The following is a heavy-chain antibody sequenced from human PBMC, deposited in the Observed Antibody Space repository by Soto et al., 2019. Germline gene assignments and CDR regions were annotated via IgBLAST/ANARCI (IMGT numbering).Heavy chain of an antibody. D-gene: IGHD3-16*01. CDR1: GYTFTGYY. CDR3: ASGLRSSFYGMVV. Sequence: ASVKVSCKASGYTFTGYYMHWVRQAPGQGLEWMGWINPNSGGTNYAQKFQVWVTLTRDTSISTAYMELSRLRSDDTAVYYCASGLRSSFYGMVVWGQGTTVTVSS. V-gene: IGHV1-2*04. CDR2: INPNSGGT. J-gene: IGHJ6*02.